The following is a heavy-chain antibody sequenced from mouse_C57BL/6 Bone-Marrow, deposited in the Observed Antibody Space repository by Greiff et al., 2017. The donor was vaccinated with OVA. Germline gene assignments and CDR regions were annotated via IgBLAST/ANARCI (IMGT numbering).Heavy chain of an antibody. D-gene: IGHD2-4*01. V-gene: IGHV1-52*01. CDR2: IDPSDSET. CDR1: GYTFTSYW. Sequence: QLQQPGAELVRPGSSVKLSCKASGYTFTSYWMHWVKQRPIQGLEWIGNIDPSDSETHYNQKFKDKATLTVDKSSSTAYMQLSSLTSEDSAVYYCARYDYGGGFAYWGQGTLVTVSA. CDR3: ARYDYGGGFAY. J-gene: IGHJ3*01.